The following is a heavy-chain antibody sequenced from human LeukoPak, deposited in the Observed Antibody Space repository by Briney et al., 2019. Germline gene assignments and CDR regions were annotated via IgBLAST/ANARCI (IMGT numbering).Heavy chain of an antibody. V-gene: IGHV3-21*01. CDR1: GFTFSSYS. CDR3: ARLGYCSSTSCYSDY. J-gene: IGHJ4*02. Sequence: GGSLRLSCAASGFTFSSYSMNWVRQAPGKGLEWVSSISSSSSYIYYADSVKGRFTISRDNAKNSLYLQMNSLRAEDTAVHYCARLGYCSSTSCYSDYWGQGTLVTVSS. D-gene: IGHD2-2*01. CDR2: ISSSSSYI.